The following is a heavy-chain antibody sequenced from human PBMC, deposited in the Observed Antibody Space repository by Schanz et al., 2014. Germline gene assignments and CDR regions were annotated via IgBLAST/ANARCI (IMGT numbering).Heavy chain of an antibody. CDR1: GFSLNTYG. CDR2: ISYDGSNK. D-gene: IGHD3-9*01. CDR3: ARDSRPNYDFLTAYYSIDY. V-gene: IGHV3-30*19. J-gene: IGHJ4*02. Sequence: QAQLMESGGGVVQPGTSLILSCSVSGFSLNTYGIHWFRQPAGKGLEWVAVISYDGSNKYYADSVKGRFTISRENAKNSLYLQMNSLRAEDTAVYYCARDSRPNYDFLTAYYSIDYWGQGTLVTVSS.